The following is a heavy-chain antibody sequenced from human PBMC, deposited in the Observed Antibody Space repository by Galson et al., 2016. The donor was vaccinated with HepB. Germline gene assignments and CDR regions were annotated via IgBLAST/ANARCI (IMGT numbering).Heavy chain of an antibody. CDR2: IYNSGNN. J-gene: IGHJ4*02. CDR1: GGSMSTSY. V-gene: IGHV4-59*01. Sequence: SETLSLTCTVSGGSMSTSYCSWIRQSPGKGLEWIGHIYNSGNNKYNPSLESRVTISVDTSKNQFFLDVNSVTAADTAIYYCSATTTGWHAWWGQGNLVTVSS. D-gene: IGHD6-19*01. CDR3: SATTTGWHAW.